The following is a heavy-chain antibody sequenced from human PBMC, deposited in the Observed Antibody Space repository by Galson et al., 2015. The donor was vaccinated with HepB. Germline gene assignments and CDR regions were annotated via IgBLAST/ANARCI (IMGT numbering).Heavy chain of an antibody. V-gene: IGHV3-30*18. J-gene: IGHJ3*02. CDR3: AKSVIVEDALDI. CDR2: MSYDGSKK. CDR1: GFTFSSFSSYA. D-gene: IGHD3-16*02. Sequence: SLRLPCAASGFTFSSFSSYAMHWVRQAPGKGLEWVAVMSYDGSKKYSADSVKGRFTISRDNSKNTLFLHMSSLRPEDTAIYYCAKSVIVEDALDIWGQGTMVTVSS.